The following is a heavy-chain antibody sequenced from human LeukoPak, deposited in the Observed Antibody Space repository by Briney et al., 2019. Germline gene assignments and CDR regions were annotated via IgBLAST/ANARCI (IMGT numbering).Heavy chain of an antibody. J-gene: IGHJ4*02. CDR1: GFTVTGCY. CDR3: TRGGPEGSGYSYGSHDY. CDR2: INPNSGAT. D-gene: IGHD5-18*01. Sequence: ASVKVSCKASGFTVTGCYMHWVRQAPGQGLEWMGWINPNSGATNYAQKFQGRVTMTRDTSISTVYMELSRLRSDDTAVYYCTRGGPEGSGYSYGSHDYWGRRTLVTVSS. V-gene: IGHV1-2*02.